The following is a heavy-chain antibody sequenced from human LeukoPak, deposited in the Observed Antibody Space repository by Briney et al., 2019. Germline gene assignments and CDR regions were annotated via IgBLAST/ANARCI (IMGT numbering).Heavy chain of an antibody. CDR3: ATRSFGGVIHFDY. CDR2: FDPEDGET. J-gene: IGHJ4*02. Sequence: EASVKVSCKVSGYTLTELSMHWVRQAPGKGLEWMGGFDPEDGETIYAQKFQGRVTMTEDTSTDTAYMELSSLRSEDRAVFSCATRSFGGVIHFDYWGRGPLVTVSS. CDR1: GYTLTELS. V-gene: IGHV1-24*01. D-gene: IGHD3-16*01.